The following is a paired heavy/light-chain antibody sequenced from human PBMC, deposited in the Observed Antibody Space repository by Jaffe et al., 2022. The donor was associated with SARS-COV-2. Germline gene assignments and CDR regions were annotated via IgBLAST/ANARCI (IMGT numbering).Heavy chain of an antibody. J-gene: IGHJ3*02. Sequence: EVQLVESGGGLVKPGGSLRLSCAASGFKFSDNDMNWVRQAPGKGPEWVSSISSSSKYTYYGDSVKGRFTISRDNAENSLFLQMKSLRPEDTAVYYCASAIRGGWILDAFENWGLGTLVVVSS. V-gene: IGHV3-21*03. D-gene: IGHD6-19*01. CDR3: ASAIRGGWILDAFEN. CDR2: ISSSSKYT. CDR1: GFKFSDND.
Light chain of an antibody. CDR1: NSDVGGYNY. Sequence: SALTQPRSMSGSPGQSVTISCTGSNSDVGGYNYVSWYQQHPGKAPKLLIYDVIKRPSGVPDRFSGSKSDNTASLTISGLRAEDEADYYCCSYAAGYTFVFGGGTRVAVL. CDR2: DVI. J-gene: IGLJ1*01. V-gene: IGLV2-11*01. CDR3: CSYAAGYTFV.